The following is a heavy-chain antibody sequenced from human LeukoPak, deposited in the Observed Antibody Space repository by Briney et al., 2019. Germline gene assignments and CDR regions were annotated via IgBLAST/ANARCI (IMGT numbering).Heavy chain of an antibody. J-gene: IGHJ5*02. D-gene: IGHD2-15*01. CDR1: GYTFTGYY. V-gene: IGHV1-2*02. CDR3: ARDRLRLGYERTNWFDP. Sequence: ASVKVSCKASGYTFTGYYIHWVRQAPGQGLEWMGWINPNSGGTNYAQKFQGRVTMTSDTSISTVYMELSRLRSDDTAVYYGARDRLRLGYERTNWFDPWGQGTLVTVSS. CDR2: INPNSGGT.